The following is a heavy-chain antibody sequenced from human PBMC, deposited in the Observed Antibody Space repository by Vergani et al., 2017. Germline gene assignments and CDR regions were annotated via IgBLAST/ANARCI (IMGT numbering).Heavy chain of an antibody. D-gene: IGHD3-10*01. CDR2: IYSGDET. J-gene: IGHJ5*02. CDR1: GSTVSGNS. V-gene: IGHV3-66*02. CDR3: ARGNYYGSGIYVDP. Sequence: ELQLVESGGGLVQPGGSLRLSCAASGSTVSGNSMPWVRQAPRKGLEWVSHIYSGDETYYADSVKGRVTISRNTSKNTLHLQINNLRVEETAVYYCARGNYYGSGIYVDPWVQGTLVTVAS.